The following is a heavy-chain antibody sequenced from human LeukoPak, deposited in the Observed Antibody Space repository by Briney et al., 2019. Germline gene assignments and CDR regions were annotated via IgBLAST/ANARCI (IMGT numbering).Heavy chain of an antibody. D-gene: IGHD1-7*01. CDR2: ISGSGTST. Sequence: GGSLRLSCAASGFTFSSYAMSWVRQAPGKGLEWVSVISGSGTSTYYADSVKGRFIVSRGNSKNTVFLQMNRLRAEDTAVYYCAKCDGNYLYWYFDVWGRGTLASVSS. CDR3: AKCDGNYLYWYFDV. CDR1: GFTFSSYA. J-gene: IGHJ2*01. V-gene: IGHV3-23*01.